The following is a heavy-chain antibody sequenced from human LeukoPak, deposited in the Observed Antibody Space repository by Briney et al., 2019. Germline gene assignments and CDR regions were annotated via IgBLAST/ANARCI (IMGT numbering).Heavy chain of an antibody. CDR2: IYYSGST. D-gene: IGHD1-14*01. CDR1: GGSISSSSYY. J-gene: IGHJ2*01. Sequence: SETLSLTCTVSGGSISSSSYYWGWIRQPPGKGLEWIGSIYYSGSTNYNPSLKSRVTISVDTSKNQFSLKLSSVTAADTAVYYCARDLGDPGGWGRNRDWYFDLWGRGTLVTVSS. CDR3: ARDLGDPGGWGRNRDWYFDL. V-gene: IGHV4-39*07.